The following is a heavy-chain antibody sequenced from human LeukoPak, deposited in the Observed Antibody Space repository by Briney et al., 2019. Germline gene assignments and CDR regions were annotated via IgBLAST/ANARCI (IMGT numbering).Heavy chain of an antibody. D-gene: IGHD3-22*01. CDR1: GFTFDDYA. CDR3: AKDAYDSSGYYFDY. Sequence: GRSLRLSCAASGFTFDDYAMPWVRQAPGKGLEWTSGISWNSGNIGYAGSVKGRFTISRDNAKNSLYLQMNSLRAEDTALYYCAKDAYDSSGYYFDYWGQGTLVTVSS. CDR2: ISWNSGNI. J-gene: IGHJ4*02. V-gene: IGHV3-9*01.